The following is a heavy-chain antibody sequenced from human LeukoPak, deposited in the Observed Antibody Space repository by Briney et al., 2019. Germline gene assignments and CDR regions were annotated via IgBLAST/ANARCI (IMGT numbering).Heavy chain of an antibody. D-gene: IGHD2-2*01. CDR1: GYTFTGYY. V-gene: IGHV1-2*04. J-gene: IGHJ3*02. Sequence: ASVKVSCKASGYTFTGYYMHWVRQAPGQGLEWMGWINPNRGGTNYAQKFQGCVTMTRDTSISTAYMELSRLRSDATAVYYCARGVLPAAMRGVGDAFDIWGQGTMVTVSS. CDR2: INPNRGGT. CDR3: ARGVLPAAMRGVGDAFDI.